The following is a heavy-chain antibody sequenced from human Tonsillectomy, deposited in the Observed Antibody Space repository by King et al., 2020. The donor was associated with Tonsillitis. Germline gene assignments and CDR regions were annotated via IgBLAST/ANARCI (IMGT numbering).Heavy chain of an antibody. J-gene: IGHJ4*02. D-gene: IGHD2-2*01. CDR3: ARDCGSTNCLDY. Sequence: VQLVESGGGLVKPGGSLRLSCAASGFTFSDYYMNWIRQAPGKGLEWVSYISSSSGYRNYADSVNGRFTISRDNAKNSLYLQMNSLRAEDTAVYYCARDCGSTNCLDYRGQGTLVSVS. CDR2: ISSSSGYR. V-gene: IGHV3-11*05. CDR1: GFTFSDYY.